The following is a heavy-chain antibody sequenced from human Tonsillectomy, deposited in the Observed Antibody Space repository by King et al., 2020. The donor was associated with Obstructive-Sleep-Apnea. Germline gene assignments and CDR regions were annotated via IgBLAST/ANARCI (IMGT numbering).Heavy chain of an antibody. Sequence: VQLQQWGAGLSKPSETLSLTSTVYGGSFSGYYWTWIRQPPGQGLEWIGEINHSGSTNYNPSLKSRVTISVDTSKNQLSLNLSSVTAADTAVYYCARGHFGIAAAGTPYYGMDVWGQGTTVTVSS. CDR2: INHSGST. CDR3: ARGHFGIAAAGTPYYGMDV. V-gene: IGHV4-34*01. J-gene: IGHJ6*02. D-gene: IGHD6-13*01. CDR1: GGSFSGYY.